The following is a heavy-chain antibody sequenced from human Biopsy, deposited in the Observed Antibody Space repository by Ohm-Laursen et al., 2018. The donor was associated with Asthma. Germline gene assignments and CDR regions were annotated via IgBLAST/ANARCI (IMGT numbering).Heavy chain of an antibody. CDR3: AKDWKSLYVQYFFEY. CDR1: GFAVSRDY. CDR2: IYSGGTS. J-gene: IGHJ4*02. V-gene: IGHV3-53*01. D-gene: IGHD5/OR15-5a*01. Sequence: SLRLSCAASGFAVSRDYMFWVRQAPGKGLEWVSAIYSGGTSHTADSVKGRFTISRDNSKNTIYLQLNSLRAEDTAVYYCAKDWKSLYVQYFFEYWGQGTLVTVSS.